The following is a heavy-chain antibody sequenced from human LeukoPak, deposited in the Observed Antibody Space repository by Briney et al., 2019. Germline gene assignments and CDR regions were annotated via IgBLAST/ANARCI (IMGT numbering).Heavy chain of an antibody. CDR2: IYPGDSDT. CDR3: ARGSLASSGGTFFDY. J-gene: IGHJ4*02. D-gene: IGHD2-15*01. Sequence: GESLKISCKSSGYSFTSYWIGWVRQMPGKGLEWMGIIYPGDSDTKYSPSFQGQVTISADKSNSTAYLQWSRLKASDTAMYYCARGSLASSGGTFFDYWGQGTLVTVSS. CDR1: GYSFTSYW. V-gene: IGHV5-51*01.